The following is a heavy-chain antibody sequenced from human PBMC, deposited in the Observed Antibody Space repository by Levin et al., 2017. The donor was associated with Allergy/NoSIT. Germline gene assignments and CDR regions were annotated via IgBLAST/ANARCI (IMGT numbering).Heavy chain of an antibody. J-gene: IGHJ6*02. CDR1: GFTFSSYA. CDR3: ARDDYGEDDYYYGMDV. V-gene: IGHV3-23*01. D-gene: IGHD4-17*01. CDR2: ISGSGGST. Sequence: ESLKISCAASGFTFSSYAMSWVRQAPGKGLEWVSAISGSGGSTYYADSVKGRFTISRDNSKNTLYLQMNSLRAEDTAVYYCARDDYGEDDYYYGMDVWGQGTTVTVSS.